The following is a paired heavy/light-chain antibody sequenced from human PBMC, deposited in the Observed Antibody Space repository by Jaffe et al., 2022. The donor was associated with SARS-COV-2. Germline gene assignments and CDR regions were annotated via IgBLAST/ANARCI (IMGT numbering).Heavy chain of an antibody. CDR1: GFTFDSYW. D-gene: IGHD3-10*01. V-gene: IGHV3-74*01. J-gene: IGHJ4*02. CDR3: TRGKKYYGSGSYYSQD. CDR2: IYIDGSIT. Sequence: EVQLVEAGGGLVQPGGSLRLSCTASGFTFDSYWMHWVRQTPGKGLVWVSRIYIDGSITSYADSVKGRFTISRDNAKNTLYLQMNSLRVEDTAVYYCTRGKKYYGSGSYYSQDWGQGTLVTVSS.
Light chain of an antibody. CDR2: FDS. Sequence: SYVLTQPPSVSVAPGETARVTCGGSNIGTKSVHWYQQKPGQAPLLVMYFDSDRPSGIPERFSGSNSGNTAALTISRVEGGDEADYYCQVWDSSTDHEVFGGGTKLTVL. CDR1: NIGTKS. CDR3: QVWDSSTDHEV. J-gene: IGLJ3*02. V-gene: IGLV3-21*04.